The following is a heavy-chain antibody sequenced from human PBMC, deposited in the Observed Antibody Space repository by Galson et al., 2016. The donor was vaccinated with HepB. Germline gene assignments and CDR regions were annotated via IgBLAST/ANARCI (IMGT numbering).Heavy chain of an antibody. CDR2: IKRKSEGETT. Sequence: SLRLSCAVSSFTFSNAWMNWVRQAPGKGLEWVGRIKRKSEGETTDYAAPVKGRFTIAEDDSKNTLFLQMNSLKTEDTAVYYCAADTILTGDYAFDFWGQGTLVTVSS. V-gene: IGHV3-15*07. CDR1: SFTFSNAW. J-gene: IGHJ3*01. D-gene: IGHD7-27*01. CDR3: AADTILTGDYAFDF.